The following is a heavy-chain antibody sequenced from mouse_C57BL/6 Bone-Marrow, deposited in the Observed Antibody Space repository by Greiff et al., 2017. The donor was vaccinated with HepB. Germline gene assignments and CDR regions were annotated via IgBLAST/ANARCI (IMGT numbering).Heavy chain of an antibody. Sequence: VQLKESGAELARPGASVKMSCKASGYTFTSYTMHWVKQRPGQGLEWIGYINPSSGYTKYNQKFKDKATLTADKSSSTAYMQLSSLTSEDSAVYYCARRASLAMDYWGQGTSVTVSS. CDR2: INPSSGYT. J-gene: IGHJ4*01. CDR3: ARRASLAMDY. D-gene: IGHD3-1*01. V-gene: IGHV1-4*01. CDR1: GYTFTSYT.